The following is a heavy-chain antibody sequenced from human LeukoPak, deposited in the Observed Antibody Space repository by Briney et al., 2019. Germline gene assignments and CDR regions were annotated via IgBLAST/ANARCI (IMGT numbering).Heavy chain of an antibody. J-gene: IGHJ4*02. CDR2: INSDGSST. CDR1: GFTFSSYW. CDR3: AKTWITIFGVVIHFDY. V-gene: IGHV3-74*01. Sequence: PGGSLRLSCAASGFTFSSYWMHWVRQAPGKGLVWVSRINSDGSSTSYADSVKGRFTISRDNAKNTLYLQMNSLRAEDTAVYYCAKTWITIFGVVIHFDYWGQGTLVTVSS. D-gene: IGHD3-3*01.